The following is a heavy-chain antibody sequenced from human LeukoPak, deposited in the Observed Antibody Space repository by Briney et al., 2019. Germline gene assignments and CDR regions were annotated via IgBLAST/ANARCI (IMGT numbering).Heavy chain of an antibody. V-gene: IGHV1-2*02. CDR1: GYTFSGYY. J-gene: IGHJ4*02. CDR2: INPNSGGT. D-gene: IGHD3-10*02. Sequence: GASVKVSCRASGYTFSGYYIHWVRQAPGQGLEWMGWINPNSGGTRYAQNFQGRVTMTRDTSISTAYMELSSLRTDDTAIYFCGKAFYSVGSALPLDSCGQGTLVTVSS. CDR3: GKAFYSVGSALPLDS.